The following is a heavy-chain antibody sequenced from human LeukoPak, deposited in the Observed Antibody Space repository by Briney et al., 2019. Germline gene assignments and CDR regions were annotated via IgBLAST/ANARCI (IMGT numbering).Heavy chain of an antibody. CDR1: GFTFDDYA. CDR2: MSWNSGSI. V-gene: IGHV3-9*03. D-gene: IGHD5-18*01. CDR3: TRASGYSSGAVDY. J-gene: IGHJ4*02. Sequence: GRSLRLSCAASGFTFDDYAMHWVRQAPGKGLEWVSGMSWNSGSIVYADSVKGRFPISRDNAKSTLYLQMNSLRADDIALCYCTRASGYSSGAVDYWGQGTLVTVSS.